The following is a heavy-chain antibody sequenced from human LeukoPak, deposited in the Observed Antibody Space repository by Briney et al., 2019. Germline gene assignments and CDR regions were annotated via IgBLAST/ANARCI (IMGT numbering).Heavy chain of an antibody. J-gene: IGHJ4*02. Sequence: SGTLSLTCTVSGGSISGYYWSWIRQPPGRGLEWIGYIYYSGSTNYSPSLKSRVTISVDTSKNQFSLRLSSVTAADTAVYYCARHGYDSSGYYSYILEYWGQGTLVTVSS. CDR1: GGSISGYY. V-gene: IGHV4-59*08. CDR2: IYYSGST. CDR3: ARHGYDSSGYYSYILEY. D-gene: IGHD3-22*01.